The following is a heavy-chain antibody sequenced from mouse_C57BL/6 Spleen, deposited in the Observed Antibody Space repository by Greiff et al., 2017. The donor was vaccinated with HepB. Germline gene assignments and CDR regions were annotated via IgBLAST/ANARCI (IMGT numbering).Heavy chain of an antibody. D-gene: IGHD2-5*01. CDR1: GFTFNTYA. CDR3: VREGSNYEGGYYYFDY. CDR2: IRSKSSNYAT. Sequence: VQLKESGGGLVQPKGSLKLSCAASGFTFNTYAMHWVRQAPGKGLEWVARIRSKSSNYATYYADSVKDRFTISRDDSQSMLYLQMNNLKTEDTAMYYCVREGSNYEGGYYYFDYWGQGTTLTVSS. J-gene: IGHJ2*01. V-gene: IGHV10-3*01.